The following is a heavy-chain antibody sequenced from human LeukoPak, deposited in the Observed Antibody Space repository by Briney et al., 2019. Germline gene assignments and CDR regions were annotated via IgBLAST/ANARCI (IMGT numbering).Heavy chain of an antibody. D-gene: IGHD2-15*01. CDR2: MNPNSGNT. Sequence: ASVKVSCKASGYTFTSYDINWVRQATGQGLEWMGWMNPNSGNTGYAQKFQGRVTITADKSTSTAYMELSSLRSEDTAVYYCARTRYCSGGSCYSVSWGQGTLVTVSS. J-gene: IGHJ5*02. V-gene: IGHV1-8*01. CDR1: GYTFTSYD. CDR3: ARTRYCSGGSCYSVS.